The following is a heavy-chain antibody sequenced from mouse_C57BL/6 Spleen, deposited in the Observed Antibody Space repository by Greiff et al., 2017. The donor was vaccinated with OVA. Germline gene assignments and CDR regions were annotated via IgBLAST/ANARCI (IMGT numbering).Heavy chain of an antibody. CDR2: IYPRSGNT. V-gene: IGHV1-81*01. D-gene: IGHD2-5*01. Sequence: VPLQQSGAELARPGASVKLSCKASGYTFTSYGISWVKQRTGPGLEWIGEIYPRSGNTYYNEKFKGKATLTADKSSSTAYMELRSLTSEDSAVYFCARDENYSNFPWYFDVWGTGTTVTVSS. CDR3: ARDENYSNFPWYFDV. CDR1: GYTFTSYG. J-gene: IGHJ1*03.